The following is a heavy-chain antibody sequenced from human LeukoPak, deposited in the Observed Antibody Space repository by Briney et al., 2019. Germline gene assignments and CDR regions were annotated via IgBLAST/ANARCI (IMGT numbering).Heavy chain of an antibody. CDR1: GFTFSSYA. CDR3: ARALYTGPFDY. J-gene: IGHJ4*02. Sequence: PGGSLRLSCAASGFTFSSYAMSWVRQAPGKGLEWVSAISGSGGSTSYAQKFQGRVTMTRDTSTSTVYMELSSLRSEDTAVYYCARALYTGPFDYWGQGTLVTVSS. CDR2: ISGSGGST. D-gene: IGHD3-16*01. V-gene: IGHV3-23*01.